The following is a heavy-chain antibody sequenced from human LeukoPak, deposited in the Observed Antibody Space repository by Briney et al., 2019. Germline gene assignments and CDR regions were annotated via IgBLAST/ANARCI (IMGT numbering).Heavy chain of an antibody. J-gene: IGHJ4*02. D-gene: IGHD3-9*01. CDR3: ARDPVGRAFWDILTGYDHFDY. Sequence: GGSLRLSCAASGFTFSSYAIHWVRQAPGKGLEWVAVISYDGSNKYYADSVKGRFTISRDNSKNTLYLQMNSLRAEDTAVYYCARDPVGRAFWDILTGYDHFDYWGQGTLVTVSS. CDR2: ISYDGSNK. V-gene: IGHV3-30-3*01. CDR1: GFTFSSYA.